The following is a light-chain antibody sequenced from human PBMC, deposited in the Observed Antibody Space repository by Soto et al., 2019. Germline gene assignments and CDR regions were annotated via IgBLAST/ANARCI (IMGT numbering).Light chain of an antibody. CDR2: AAS. CDR3: QKYNAAPWT. J-gene: IGKJ1*01. CDR1: QDISNY. Sequence: DIRMTQSPSSLSASVGDRVTITCRASQDISNYLVWYQQRPGKVPKLLIYAASTLQSGVPSRFNGSGSGTDFTLTISSLQPEDVATYYCQKYNAAPWTFGQGTKVEIK. V-gene: IGKV1-27*01.